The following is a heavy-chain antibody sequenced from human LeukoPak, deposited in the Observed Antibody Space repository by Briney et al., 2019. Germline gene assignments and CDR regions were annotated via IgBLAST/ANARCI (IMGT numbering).Heavy chain of an antibody. V-gene: IGHV3-33*01. Sequence: GRSLRLSCAASGFTFSSYGMHWVRQAPGKGLEWVTVIWYDGNNKYYADSVKGRFTISRDNSKNTLYLQMNSLRAEDTAVYYCARSTSSEYDIYHFDYWGQGTLVTVSS. CDR3: ARSTSSEYDIYHFDY. CDR2: IWYDGNNK. CDR1: GFTFSSYG. J-gene: IGHJ4*02. D-gene: IGHD3-9*01.